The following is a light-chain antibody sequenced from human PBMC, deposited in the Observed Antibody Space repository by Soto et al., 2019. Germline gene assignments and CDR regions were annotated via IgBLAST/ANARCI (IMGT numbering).Light chain of an antibody. Sequence: DIHLTQPPSFLSASVGDRVTITCRASQGLSSDLAWYQQKPGKAPKLLIYAAATLQSGVPSRFSGSGSGTEFTLTISSRQPEDFATYYCQQLNRYPIIVGHGTRLEIK. CDR2: AAA. CDR3: QQLNRYPII. V-gene: IGKV1-9*01. CDR1: QGLSSD. J-gene: IGKJ5*01.